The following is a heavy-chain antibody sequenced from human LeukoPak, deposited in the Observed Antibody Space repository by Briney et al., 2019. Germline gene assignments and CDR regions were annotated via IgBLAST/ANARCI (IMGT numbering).Heavy chain of an antibody. CDR3: AKDRRYGSGSYYFDY. J-gene: IGHJ4*02. Sequence: GGSLRLSCAASGFTFSSYAMSWVRQAPGKGLEWVSAISGSGGSKYYADSVKGRFTISRDNSKNTLYLQMNSLRAEDTAVYYCAKDRRYGSGSYYFDYWGQGTLVTVSS. CDR1: GFTFSSYA. V-gene: IGHV3-23*01. D-gene: IGHD3-10*01. CDR2: ISGSGGSK.